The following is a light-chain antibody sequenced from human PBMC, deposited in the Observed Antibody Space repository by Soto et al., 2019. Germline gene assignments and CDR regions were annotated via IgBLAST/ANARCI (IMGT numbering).Light chain of an antibody. Sequence: EIQMTQSPASLSASVGDRVTITCRASQGISNYLAWYQQKPGKVPKLLIYAASTLQSGVPSRFSGSGSGTDFTLTINSLQPEDVATYYCQNYNSAPFTFGPGTKVDIK. V-gene: IGKV1-27*01. CDR3: QNYNSAPFT. J-gene: IGKJ3*01. CDR1: QGISNY. CDR2: AAS.